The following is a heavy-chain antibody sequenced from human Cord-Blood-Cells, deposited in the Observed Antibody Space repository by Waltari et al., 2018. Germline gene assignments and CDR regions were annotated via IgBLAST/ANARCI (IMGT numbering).Heavy chain of an antibody. D-gene: IGHD2-2*01. CDR2: IYHSWST. Sequence: QVQLQESGPGLAKPSETLSLTCAVSGYSIRSGYYWGCCRPPPGLWMECIGSIYHSWSTYYNPALKSRFTISVDTSKNQFSLKLSSVTAADTAVYYCARGEEGYCSSTSCDLIDYWGQGTLVTVSS. J-gene: IGHJ4*02. CDR1: GYSIRSGYY. V-gene: IGHV4-38-2*01. CDR3: ARGEEGYCSSTSCDLIDY.